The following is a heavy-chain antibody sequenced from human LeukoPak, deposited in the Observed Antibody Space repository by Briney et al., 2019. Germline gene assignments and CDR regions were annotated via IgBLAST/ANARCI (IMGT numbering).Heavy chain of an antibody. J-gene: IGHJ4*02. CDR1: GFTFSSYW. CDR3: AKGSELQIDY. Sequence: GGSLRLSCAASGFTFSSYWMSWVRQAPGKGLEWVANIKQDGSEKYYADSVKGRFTISRDNSKNTLYLQMNSLRAEDTAVYYCAKGSELQIDYWGQGTLVTVSS. D-gene: IGHD3-10*01. CDR2: IKQDGSEK. V-gene: IGHV3-7*01.